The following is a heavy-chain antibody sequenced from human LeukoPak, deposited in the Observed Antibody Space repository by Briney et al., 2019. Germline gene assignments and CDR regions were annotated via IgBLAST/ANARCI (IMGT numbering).Heavy chain of an antibody. CDR2: ISSSSSYI. CDR3: ARDGDIVVVPAAILDAHYYYYYGMDV. V-gene: IGHV3-21*01. J-gene: IGHJ6*04. D-gene: IGHD2-2*01. Sequence: GGSLRLSCAASGFTFSSYSMNWVRQAPGKGLDWVSSISSSSSYIYYADSVKGRFTISRDNAKNSLYLQMNSLRAEDTAVYYCARDGDIVVVPAAILDAHYYYYYGMDVWGKGTTVTVSS. CDR1: GFTFSSYS.